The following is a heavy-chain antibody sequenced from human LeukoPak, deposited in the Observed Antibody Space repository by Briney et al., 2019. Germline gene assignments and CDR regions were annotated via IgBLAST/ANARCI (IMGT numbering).Heavy chain of an antibody. V-gene: IGHV4-4*02. J-gene: IGHJ5*02. CDR3: ARRGLVPAAISWFDP. CDR1: GGSISSSDW. Sequence: PSGTLSLTCAVSGGSISSSDWWSWVRQPPGKGLEWIGEIYLSGSTNYNPSLKSRVTISVDTSKNQFSLKLSSVTAADTAVYYCARRGLVPAAISWFDPWGQGTLVTVSS. D-gene: IGHD2-2*02. CDR2: IYLSGST.